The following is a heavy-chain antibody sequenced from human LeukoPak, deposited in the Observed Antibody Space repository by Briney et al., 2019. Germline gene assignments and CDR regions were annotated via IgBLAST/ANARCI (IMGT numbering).Heavy chain of an antibody. V-gene: IGHV4-4*02. CDR1: GGSISSSNW. CDR3: ARRSKDSSGYYYFDY. D-gene: IGHD3-22*01. Sequence: SETLSLTCAVSGGSISSSNWWSWVRQPPGKGLEWIGEIYHSGSTNYNPSLKSRVTISVDKSKNQFSLKLTSVTAADTAVYYCARRSKDSSGYYYFDYWGQGTLVTVSS. J-gene: IGHJ4*02. CDR2: IYHSGST.